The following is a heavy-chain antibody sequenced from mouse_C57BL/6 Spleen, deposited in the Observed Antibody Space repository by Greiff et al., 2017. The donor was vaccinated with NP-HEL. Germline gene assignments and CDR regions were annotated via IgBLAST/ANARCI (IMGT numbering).Heavy chain of an antibody. J-gene: IGHJ2*01. V-gene: IGHV1-42*01. Sequence: VQLQQSGPELVKPGASVKISCKASGYSFTGYYMNWVKQSPEKSLEWIGEINPSTGGTTYNQKFKAKATLTVDKSSSTAYMQLKSLTSEDSAVYYCATYYYGNSRFYFDYWGQGTTLTVSS. CDR1: GYSFTGYY. CDR2: INPSTGGT. CDR3: ATYYYGNSRFYFDY. D-gene: IGHD2-1*01.